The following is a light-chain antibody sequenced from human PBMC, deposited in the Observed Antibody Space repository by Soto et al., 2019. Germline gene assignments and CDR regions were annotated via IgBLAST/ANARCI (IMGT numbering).Light chain of an antibody. J-gene: IGKJ3*01. CDR1: QRVSSNY. V-gene: IGKV3-20*01. CDR2: GAS. Sequence: EIVLTQAPGTLSLSPGERATLSCRASQRVSSNYLAWYQQRPGQAPRLLLFGASYRAAGIPDRFSGSGSGTDFILTISRLEPEDCAVYYCQHYGSSPPEFTFGPGTKVDSK. CDR3: QHYGSSPPEFT.